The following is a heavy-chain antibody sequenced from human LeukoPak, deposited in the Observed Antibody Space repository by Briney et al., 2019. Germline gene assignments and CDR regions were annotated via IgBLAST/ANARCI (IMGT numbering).Heavy chain of an antibody. CDR1: GDSVSSNGVA. Sequence: SQTLSLTCAISGDSVSSNGVAWNWIRQSPSRGLEWLGRTYYRSEWNSEYAESVKSRLIISPDTSKNQFSLHLNSVTPDDTAVSYCARAHYRVEGYYYYYMDVWGKGTTVTVSS. V-gene: IGHV6-1*01. CDR3: ARAHYRVEGYYYYYMDV. CDR2: TYYRSEWNS. J-gene: IGHJ6*03. D-gene: IGHD3-10*01.